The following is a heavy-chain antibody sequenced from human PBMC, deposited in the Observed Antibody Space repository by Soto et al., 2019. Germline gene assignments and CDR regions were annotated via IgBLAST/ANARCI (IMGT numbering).Heavy chain of an antibody. CDR2: IYYNGNT. D-gene: IGHD1-26*01. CDR3: TRYSGSYSADY. J-gene: IGHJ4*02. Sequence: SETLSLTCTVSGDSVSSSDYYWNWIRQPPGKGLEWIGNIYYNGNTNYNPSLRGRLTISLETSKNQFSLKLTSVTVADTAVYYCTRYSGSYSADYWGQGALVTVSS. CDR1: GDSVSSSDYY. V-gene: IGHV4-61*08.